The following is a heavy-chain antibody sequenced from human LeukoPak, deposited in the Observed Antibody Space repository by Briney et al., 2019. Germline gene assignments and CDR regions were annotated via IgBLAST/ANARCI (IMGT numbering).Heavy chain of an antibody. CDR2: INPNSGGT. Sequence: ASVKVSCKASGYTFTGYYMHWVRQAPGQGLEWMGWINPNSGGTNYAQKFQGRVTMTRDTSISTAYMELSRLRSDDTALYYCAKDLTSYGSGSFDYWGQGTLVTVSS. D-gene: IGHD3-10*01. CDR1: GYTFTGYY. V-gene: IGHV1-2*02. J-gene: IGHJ4*02. CDR3: AKDLTSYGSGSFDY.